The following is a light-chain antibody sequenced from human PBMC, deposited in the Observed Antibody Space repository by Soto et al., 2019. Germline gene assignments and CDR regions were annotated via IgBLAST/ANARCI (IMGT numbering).Light chain of an antibody. CDR1: SSAVGRYNL. Sequence: QSALTQPASVSGSPGQSITISCTGTSSAVGRYNLVSWYQQHPGQVPKLMIYEVIKRPSGVSDRFSGSKSGNTASLTISGLQSEDDADYYSCSYVGSGTFNVFGTGTKLTVL. CDR3: CSYVGSGTFNV. J-gene: IGLJ1*01. V-gene: IGLV2-23*02. CDR2: EVI.